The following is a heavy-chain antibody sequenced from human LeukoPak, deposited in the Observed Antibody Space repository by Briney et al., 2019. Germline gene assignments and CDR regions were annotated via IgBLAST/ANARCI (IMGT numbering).Heavy chain of an antibody. V-gene: IGHV3-74*01. Sequence: PGGSLRLSCAASGFTFSSYWMHWVRQAPGKGLVCVSRITSDGSSTSYADSVRGRFTNSRDDAKNTVYLQMNSLRAEDTAVYYCARDLTGAVFDFWGQGTLVTVSS. CDR3: ARDLTGAVFDF. CDR1: GFTFSSYW. D-gene: IGHD1-26*01. J-gene: IGHJ4*02. CDR2: ITSDGSST.